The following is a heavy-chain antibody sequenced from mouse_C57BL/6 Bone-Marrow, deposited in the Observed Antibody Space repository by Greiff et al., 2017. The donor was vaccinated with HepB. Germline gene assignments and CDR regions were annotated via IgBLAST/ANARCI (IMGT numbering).Heavy chain of an antibody. Sequence: VKLQQPGAELVKPGASVKLSCKASGYTFTSYWMHWVKQRPGQGLEWIGMIHPNSGSTNYNEKLKSKATLTVDKSSITSYMQLSSLTSEDSAVYYWSRPSYYYGSSPFAYWGQGTLVTVSA. D-gene: IGHD1-1*01. J-gene: IGHJ3*01. V-gene: IGHV1-64*01. CDR2: IHPNSGST. CDR1: GYTFTSYW. CDR3: SRPSYYYGSSPFAY.